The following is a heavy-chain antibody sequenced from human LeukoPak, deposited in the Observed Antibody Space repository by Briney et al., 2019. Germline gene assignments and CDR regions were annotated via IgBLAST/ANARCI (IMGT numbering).Heavy chain of an antibody. CDR3: ARSTFGGIIVIGDY. CDR2: ISYDGSNE. J-gene: IGHJ4*02. CDR1: GFIFGSHG. V-gene: IGHV3-30*03. Sequence: PGGSLRLSCAASGFIFGSHGMHWVRQAPGKGLEWVAVISYDGSNEYYADSVKGRFTISRDNSKNTLFLQMNSLRPEDTAVYYCARSTFGGIIVIGDYWGQGTLVTVSS. D-gene: IGHD3-16*02.